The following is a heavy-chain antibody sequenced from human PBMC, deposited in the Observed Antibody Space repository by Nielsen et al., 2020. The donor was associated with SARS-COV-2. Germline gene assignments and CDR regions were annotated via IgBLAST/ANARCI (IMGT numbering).Heavy chain of an antibody. V-gene: IGHV1-18*01. CDR2: ISAYNDDT. CDR1: GYTFITYG. D-gene: IGHD5-12*01. Sequence: ASVKVSCKTSGYTFITYGINWVRQAPGQGLEWMGWISAYNDDTNYAQNFQGRLTMTTDTSTSTAFMELKGLRSDDTGLYYCARDYDVATIPAYWGQGTLVTVSS. J-gene: IGHJ4*02. CDR3: ARDYDVATIPAY.